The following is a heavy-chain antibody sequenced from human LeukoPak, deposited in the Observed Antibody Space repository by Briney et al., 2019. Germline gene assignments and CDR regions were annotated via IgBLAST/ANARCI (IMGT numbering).Heavy chain of an antibody. CDR2: ISYDGSNK. V-gene: IGHV3-30*18. CDR3: AKDSGAPDY. D-gene: IGHD7-27*01. Sequence: GGSLRLSCAASGFTFSSYGMHWVRQAPGKGLEWVAVISYDGSNKYYADSVKGRFTISRDNSKNTLYLQMNSLRAEDTAVYYWAKDSGAPDYWGQGTLVTVSS. CDR1: GFTFSSYG. J-gene: IGHJ4*02.